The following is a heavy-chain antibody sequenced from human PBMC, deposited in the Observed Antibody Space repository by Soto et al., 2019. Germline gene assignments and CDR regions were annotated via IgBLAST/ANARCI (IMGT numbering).Heavy chain of an antibody. CDR1: GGLFSSFA. CDR2: IIPVFGTT. D-gene: IGHD3-16*01. Sequence: SVKVSCKDSGGLFSSFAISWVRQAPGQGLEWMGGIIPVFGTTNYAQKFQGRVTITADESTNTAYMELSSLTSGDTAMYYCARGGGPYVWFNEFWGQGTQVTVSS. J-gene: IGHJ4*02. V-gene: IGHV1-69*13. CDR3: ARGGGPYVWFNEF.